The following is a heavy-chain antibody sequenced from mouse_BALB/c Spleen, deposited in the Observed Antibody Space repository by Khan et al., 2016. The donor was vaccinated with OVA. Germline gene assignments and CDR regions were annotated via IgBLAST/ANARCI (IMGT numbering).Heavy chain of an antibody. CDR1: GYTFTDYN. CDR2: NYPGSNNT. Sequence: QVQLKQSGAELARPGASVKLSCKASGYTFTDYNINWVKQRTGQGLEWIGENYPGSNNTYYNEKFKGKATLTADTSSSTAYMQLSSLTSEDSAVYFFAREWGAWFPYWGQGTLVTVSA. J-gene: IGHJ3*01. V-gene: IGHV1-77*01. CDR3: AREWGAWFPY.